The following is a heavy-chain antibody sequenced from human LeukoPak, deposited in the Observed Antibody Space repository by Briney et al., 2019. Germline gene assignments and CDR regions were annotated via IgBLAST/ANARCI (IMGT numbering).Heavy chain of an antibody. CDR1: GFTFSDYY. D-gene: IGHD1-7*01. Sequence: RGSLRLSCAASGFTFSDYYMSWIRQAPGEGLEWVSYISSSGSTIYYADSVKGRFTISRDNAKNSLYLQMNSLRAEDTAVYYCARGRITGTTGAFDIWGQGTMVTVSS. V-gene: IGHV3-11*01. CDR2: ISSSGSTI. CDR3: ARGRITGTTGAFDI. J-gene: IGHJ3*02.